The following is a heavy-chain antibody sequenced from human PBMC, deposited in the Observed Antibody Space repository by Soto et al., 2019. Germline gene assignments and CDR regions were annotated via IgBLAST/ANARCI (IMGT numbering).Heavy chain of an antibody. CDR3: ARAESSSWHNFDY. D-gene: IGHD6-13*01. CDR2: ISYDGSNK. Sequence: QVQLVESGGGVVQPGRSLRLSCAASGFTFNRYTLHWVRQAPGKGLEWVAVISYDGSNKRYADPVQGRFTISRDNSRNTLYLQMNSLTTEDTAVYYCARAESSSWHNFDYWGLGILVTVSS. CDR1: GFTFNRYT. J-gene: IGHJ4*02. V-gene: IGHV3-30-3*01.